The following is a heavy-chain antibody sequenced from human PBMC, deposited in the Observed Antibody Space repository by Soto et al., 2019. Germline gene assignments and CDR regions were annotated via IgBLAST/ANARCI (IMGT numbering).Heavy chain of an antibody. J-gene: IGHJ6*02. CDR3: ARDVLGSYDFWSGYFYLGGMDV. D-gene: IGHD3-3*01. V-gene: IGHV1-2*04. CDR1: GYTFTGYY. CDR2: INPNSGGT. Sequence: GASVKVSCKASGYTFTGYYMHWVRQAPGQGLEWMGWINPNSGGTNYAQKFQGWVTMTRDTSISTAYMELSRLRSDDTAVYYRARDVLGSYDFWSGYFYLGGMDVWGQGTTVTVSS.